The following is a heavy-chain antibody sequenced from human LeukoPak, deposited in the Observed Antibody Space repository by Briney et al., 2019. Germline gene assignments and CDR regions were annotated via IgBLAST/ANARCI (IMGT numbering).Heavy chain of an antibody. CDR1: GGTFSSYA. D-gene: IGHD2/OR15-2a*01. Sequence: SVKVSCKASGGTFSSYAISWVRQAPGQGLEWMGRIIPLFGIANYAQKFQGRVTITADKSTSTAYMELSSLRSEDTAVYYCARAGGTERIYYYYGMDVWGQGTTVTVSS. CDR3: ARAGGTERIYYYYGMDV. J-gene: IGHJ6*02. CDR2: IIPLFGIA. V-gene: IGHV1-69*04.